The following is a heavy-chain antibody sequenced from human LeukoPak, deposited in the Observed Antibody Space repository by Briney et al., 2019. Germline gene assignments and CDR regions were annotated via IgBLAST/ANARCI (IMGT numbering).Heavy chain of an antibody. Sequence: PGGSLRLSCAASGFTFSAYGMHWVRQAPGKGLEWVALVWYDGSNKYYADSVKGRYTISRDNSKNTLYLQMNSLRPEDTAVFYCARNCGTNSGGFDIWGQGTTVSVSS. D-gene: IGHD4-23*01. J-gene: IGHJ3*02. V-gene: IGHV3-33*01. CDR2: VWYDGSNK. CDR1: GFTFSAYG. CDR3: ARNCGTNSGGFDI.